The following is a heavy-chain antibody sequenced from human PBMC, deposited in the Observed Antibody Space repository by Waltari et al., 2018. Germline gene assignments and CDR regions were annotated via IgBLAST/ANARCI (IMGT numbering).Heavy chain of an antibody. V-gene: IGHV3-30*19. CDR3: ARDWSPFSVVVAAREVNWFDP. CDR2: ISYDGSNK. J-gene: IGHJ5*02. Sequence: GMHWVRQAPGKGLEWVAVISYDGSNKYYADSVKGRFTISRDNSKNTLYLQMNSLRAEDTAVYYCARDWSPFSVVVAAREVNWFDPWGQGTLVTVSS. CDR1: G. D-gene: IGHD2-15*01.